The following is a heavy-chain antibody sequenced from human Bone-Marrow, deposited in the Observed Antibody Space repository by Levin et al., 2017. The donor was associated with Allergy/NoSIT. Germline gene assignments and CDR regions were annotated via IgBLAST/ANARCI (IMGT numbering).Heavy chain of an antibody. CDR1: GFTFDDYA. V-gene: IGHV3-9*01. CDR2: ISWNSGSI. Sequence: LSLTCAASGFTFDDYAMHWVRQAPGKGLEWVSGISWNSGSIGYADSVKGRFTISRDNAKNSLYLQMNSLRAEDTALYYCAKDIRIAAAGNAPGYYGMDVWGQGTTVTVSS. J-gene: IGHJ6*02. CDR3: AKDIRIAAAGNAPGYYGMDV. D-gene: IGHD6-13*01.